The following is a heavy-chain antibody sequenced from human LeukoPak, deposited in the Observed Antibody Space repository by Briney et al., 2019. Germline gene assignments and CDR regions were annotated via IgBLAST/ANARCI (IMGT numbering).Heavy chain of an antibody. CDR3: AKRPLYCSSTTCLDS. CDR2: LSGSGTST. V-gene: IGHV3-23*01. Sequence: GGSLRLSCAASGFTFSNFGMSWVRQAPGKGLEWVSALSGSGTSTYYADSVKGRFTISRDNSKNTLYLQMNSLRVEDTAVYYCAKRPLYCSSTTCLDSWGQGTLVTVSS. CDR1: GFTFSNFG. J-gene: IGHJ4*02. D-gene: IGHD2/OR15-2a*01.